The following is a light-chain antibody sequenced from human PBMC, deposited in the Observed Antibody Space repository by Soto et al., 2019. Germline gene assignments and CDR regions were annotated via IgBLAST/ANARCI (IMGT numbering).Light chain of an antibody. CDR1: RNIERY. J-gene: IGKJ1*01. CDR2: DAS. V-gene: IGKV1-5*01. Sequence: DIQMTQSPSTLSASVGDRVTIACRSSRNIERYMAWYQQKPGRAPSLIIYDASTLERGVPSRFSGSGSGTEFTLIISNLQPDDFATYYCQQFKDYVWTFGQGTKVDI. CDR3: QQFKDYVWT.